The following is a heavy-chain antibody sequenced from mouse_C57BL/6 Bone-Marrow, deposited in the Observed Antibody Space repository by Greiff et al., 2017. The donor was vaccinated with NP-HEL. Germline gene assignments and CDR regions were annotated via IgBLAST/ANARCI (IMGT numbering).Heavy chain of an antibody. Sequence: EVHLVESGGGLVKPGGSLKLSCAASGFTFSSYAMSWVRQTPGQRLEWIATISDGGSYTYYPDNVKGRVTISRDKYKNNQYLQMSHLKSEDTAMYDCARDGDFDDWGQGPTLTVSS. CDR1: GFTFSSYA. CDR2: ISDGGSYT. V-gene: IGHV5-4*01. D-gene: IGHD1-1*02. J-gene: IGHJ2*01. CDR3: ARDGDFDD.